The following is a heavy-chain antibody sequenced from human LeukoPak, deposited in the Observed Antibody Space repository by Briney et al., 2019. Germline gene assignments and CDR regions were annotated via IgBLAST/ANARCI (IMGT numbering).Heavy chain of an antibody. D-gene: IGHD1-26*01. CDR1: GGSFSGYY. Sequence: SETLSLTCAVYGGSFSGYYWSWIRQPPGKGLEWIGNIYYTGSTYYNPSLKSRVTISVDTSENQFSLKLSSVTAADTAVYYCARLLGSSSGYYFDYWGQGTLVTVSS. V-gene: IGHV4-34*01. CDR3: ARLLGSSSGYYFDY. CDR2: IYYTGST. J-gene: IGHJ4*02.